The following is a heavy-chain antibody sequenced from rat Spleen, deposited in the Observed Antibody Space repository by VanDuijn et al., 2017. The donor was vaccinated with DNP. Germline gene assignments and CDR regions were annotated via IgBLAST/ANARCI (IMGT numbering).Heavy chain of an antibody. D-gene: IGHD1-9*01. Sequence: EVQLVESGGGLVQPGRSLKLSCEASGFTFSDYNMAWVRQAPKKGLEWVATISYDATVTYYRDSVKGRFTISSDNAKSTLYLQMDNLRSEDTATYYCTRRGHTTGLNWFVYWGQGTLVTVSS. V-gene: IGHV5-7*01. CDR1: GFTFSDYN. J-gene: IGHJ3*01. CDR3: TRRGHTTGLNWFVY. CDR2: ISYDATVT.